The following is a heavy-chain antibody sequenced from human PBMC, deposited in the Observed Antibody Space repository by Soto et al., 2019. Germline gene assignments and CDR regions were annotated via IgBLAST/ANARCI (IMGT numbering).Heavy chain of an antibody. V-gene: IGHV3-48*01. D-gene: IGHD1-20*01. CDR2: ISSSSSTI. CDR3: ASEGGDNWKLYYYMDV. Sequence: GGSLRLSCAASGFTFSSYSMNWVRQAPGKGLEWVSYISSSSSTIYYADSVKGRFTISRDNAKNSLYLQMNSLRAEDTAVYYCASEGGDNWKLYYYMDVWGKGTTVTVSS. J-gene: IGHJ6*03. CDR1: GFTFSSYS.